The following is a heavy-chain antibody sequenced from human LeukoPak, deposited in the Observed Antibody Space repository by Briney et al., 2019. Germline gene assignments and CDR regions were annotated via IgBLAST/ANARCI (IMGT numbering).Heavy chain of an antibody. V-gene: IGHV1-69*01. D-gene: IGHD3-22*01. CDR1: GGTFSSYA. J-gene: IGHJ5*02. Sequence: GSSVKVSCRASGGTFSSYAISWVRQAPGQGLEWMGGIIPIFGTANYAQKFQGRVTITADESTSTAYMELSSLRSEDTAVYYCARAHPTDYYDSSVDPWGQGTLVTVSS. CDR3: ARAHPTDYYDSSVDP. CDR2: IIPIFGTA.